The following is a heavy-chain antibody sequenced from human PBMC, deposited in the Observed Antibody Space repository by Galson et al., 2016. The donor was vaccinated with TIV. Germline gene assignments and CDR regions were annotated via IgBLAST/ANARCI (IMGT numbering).Heavy chain of an antibody. Sequence: SVKVSCKASGGTFSSYDISWLRQIPGQGFEWMGRINPAVGLIKYAERFQGRFTITAAYMELSSLRSEDTAVDHCSSASHLVPTVHHYWGQGTLVTVSS. CDR2: INPAVGLI. V-gene: IGHV1-69*04. CDR1: GGTFSSYD. J-gene: IGHJ4*02. CDR3: SSASHLVPTVHHY. D-gene: IGHD3-3*02.